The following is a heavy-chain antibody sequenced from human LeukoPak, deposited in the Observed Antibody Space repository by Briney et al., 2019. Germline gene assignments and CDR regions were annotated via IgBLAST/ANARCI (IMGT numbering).Heavy chain of an antibody. V-gene: IGHV3-21*01. J-gene: IGHJ4*02. Sequence: GGSLRLSCAASGFTFSSYSMNWVRQAPGKGVEWVSSISSSSSYIYYADSVKGRFTISRDNAKNSLYLQMNSLRAEDTAVYYCAKSGLNRFDYWGQGTLVTVSS. CDR3: AKSGLNRFDY. CDR1: GFTFSSYS. D-gene: IGHD2-15*01. CDR2: ISSSSSYI.